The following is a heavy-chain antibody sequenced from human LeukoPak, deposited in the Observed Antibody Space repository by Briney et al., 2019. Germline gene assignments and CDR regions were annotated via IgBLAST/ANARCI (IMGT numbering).Heavy chain of an antibody. J-gene: IGHJ4*02. D-gene: IGHD6-13*01. CDR2: INHSGST. CDR3: ARGPGIAAAGPFDY. V-gene: IGHV4-34*01. CDR1: GGSFSGYY. Sequence: SETLSLTCAVYGGSFSGYYWSWIRQPPGKGLEWIGEINHSGSTNYNPSLKSRVTISVHTSKNQFSLKLSSVTAADTAVYYCARGPGIAAAGPFDYWGQGTLVTVSS.